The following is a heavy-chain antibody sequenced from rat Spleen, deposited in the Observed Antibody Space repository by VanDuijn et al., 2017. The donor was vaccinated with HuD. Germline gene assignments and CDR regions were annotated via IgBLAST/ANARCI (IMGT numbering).Heavy chain of an antibody. CDR2: ISPSGGGT. CDR1: GFTFSDYA. V-gene: IGHV5-27*01. Sequence: EVQLVESDGGLVQPGRSLKLSCAASGFTFSDYAMAWVRQSPEKGLEWVASISPSGGGTHYRDSVKGRFTISRDNAKSTLYLQMDSLRSEDTATYYCTRENYYSGDYWGQGVMVTVSS. D-gene: IGHD1-1*01. CDR3: TRENYYSGDY. J-gene: IGHJ2*01.